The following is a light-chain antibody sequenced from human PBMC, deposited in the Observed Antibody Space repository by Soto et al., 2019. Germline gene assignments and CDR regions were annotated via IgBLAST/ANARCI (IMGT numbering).Light chain of an antibody. CDR2: KAS. CDR3: QQYNSYSRT. V-gene: IGKV1-5*03. Sequence: DIQMTQSPSTLSASVGDRVTITCRASQSINSWLAWYQQKPGKAPKLLIYKASSLESGVPSRFSGSGSGTEFTLTISNLQPDDFATYYYQQYNSYSRTFGQGTKVEIK. J-gene: IGKJ1*01. CDR1: QSINSW.